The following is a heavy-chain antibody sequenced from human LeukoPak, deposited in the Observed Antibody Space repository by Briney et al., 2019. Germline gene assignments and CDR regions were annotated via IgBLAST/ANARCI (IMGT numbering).Heavy chain of an antibody. CDR3: ARHGPYSSSQLGFDY. J-gene: IGHJ4*02. Sequence: SETLSLTCTVSGGSISSYYWSWIRRPPGKGLEWIGYIYYSGSTNYNPSLKSRVTISVDTSKNQFSLKLSSVTAADTAVYYCARHGPYSSSQLGFDYWGQGTLVTVSS. CDR1: GGSISSYY. CDR2: IYYSGST. D-gene: IGHD6-13*01. V-gene: IGHV4-59*08.